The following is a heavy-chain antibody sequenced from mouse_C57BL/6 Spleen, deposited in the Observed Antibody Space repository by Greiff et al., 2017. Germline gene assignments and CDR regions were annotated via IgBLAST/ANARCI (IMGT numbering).Heavy chain of an antibody. V-gene: IGHV10-1*01. CDR1: GFSFNTYA. D-gene: IGHD1-1*01. J-gene: IGHJ4*01. CDR2: IRSKSNNYAT. CDR3: VMSYYDGGSYGFYAMDY. Sequence: EVQLVESGGGLVQPKGSLKLSCAASGFSFNTYAMNWVRQAPGKGLEWVARIRSKSNNYATYYADSVKDRFTISRDDPESMHYLKMNNLKTEDTAMYYCVMSYYDGGSYGFYAMDYWGQGTSVTVSS.